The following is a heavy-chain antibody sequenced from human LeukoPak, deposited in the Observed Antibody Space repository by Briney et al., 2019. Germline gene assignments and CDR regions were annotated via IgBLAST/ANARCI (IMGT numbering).Heavy chain of an antibody. J-gene: IGHJ4*02. Sequence: PSETLSLTCTVSGGSISSYYWSWIRQPPGKGLEWIRYIYYSRSTNYNPSLKSRVTISVDTSKNQYSLKLSSVTAADTAVYYCARIGHEDYYFDYWGQGTLVTVSS. CDR1: GGSISSYY. CDR3: ARIGHEDYYFDY. V-gene: IGHV4-59*01. CDR2: IYYSRST.